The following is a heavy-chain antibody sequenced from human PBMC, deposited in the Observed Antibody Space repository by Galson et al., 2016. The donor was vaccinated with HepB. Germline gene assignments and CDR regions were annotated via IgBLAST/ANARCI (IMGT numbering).Heavy chain of an antibody. V-gene: IGHV4-4*02. Sequence: SETLSLTCAVSGASISNNSWWSWVRQSPEKGLEWIGEISQTGTANYNPSFTSRATISVDTSKNHISLRLDSVTAADTAVYYCTRGTLGTTATMAFDYWGQGTLVSVSS. D-gene: IGHD1-7*01. CDR2: ISQTGTA. CDR1: GASISNNSW. J-gene: IGHJ4*02. CDR3: TRGTLGTTATMAFDY.